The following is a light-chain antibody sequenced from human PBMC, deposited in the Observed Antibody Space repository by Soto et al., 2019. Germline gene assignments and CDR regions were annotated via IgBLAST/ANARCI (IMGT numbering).Light chain of an antibody. J-gene: IGKJ1*01. Sequence: ELVLTQSPVALSLSSGERATLSCRASQSVSSTLLTWYQQKPGQAPRLLIYGVSSRSTGIPHRFSGSGSGTNFSLTISRVEPEDFAVYFCQHYGDTSLTFGQGSRVEIK. V-gene: IGKV3-20*01. CDR2: GVS. CDR1: QSVSSTL. CDR3: QHYGDTSLT.